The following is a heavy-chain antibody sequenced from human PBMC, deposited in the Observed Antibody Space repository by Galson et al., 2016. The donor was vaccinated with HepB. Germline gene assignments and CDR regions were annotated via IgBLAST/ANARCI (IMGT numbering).Heavy chain of an antibody. CDR2: IHYRGNI. J-gene: IGHJ4*02. CDR1: GASVTSGTYY. CDR3: ARGDAYFYGSSRGTHYDN. D-gene: IGHD3-10*01. Sequence: TLSLTCTVSGASVTSGTYYWTWIRQHPGKGLEWIGHIHYRGNIHYNPSLASRIFMSIDTSMDRISLRLSSVTAADTAVYYCARGDAYFYGSSRGTHYDNGGQGTLVTVSS. V-gene: IGHV4-31*03.